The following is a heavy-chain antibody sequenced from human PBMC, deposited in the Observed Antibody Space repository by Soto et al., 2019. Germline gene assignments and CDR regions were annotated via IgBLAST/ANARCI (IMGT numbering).Heavy chain of an antibody. J-gene: IGHJ3*02. Sequence: PGGSLRLSCAASGFTFSIYSISWVRQAPWKGLESVSGIGGGNDDTYYAASVKGRFTISRDNSKSTLSLQLTALRARTRAVYYCAKDRMNHNSVWDLFDIWGQVTIVPV. V-gene: IGHV3-23*01. D-gene: IGHD1-26*01. CDR3: AKDRMNHNSVWDLFDI. CDR2: IGGGNDDT. CDR1: GFTFSIYS.